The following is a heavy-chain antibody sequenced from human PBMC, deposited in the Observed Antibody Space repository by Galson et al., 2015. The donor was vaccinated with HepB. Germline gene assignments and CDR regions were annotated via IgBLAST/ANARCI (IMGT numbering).Heavy chain of an antibody. V-gene: IGHV4-38-2*02. CDR2: SPHIGST. CDR3: ARDAYYYGSGIDY. J-gene: IGHJ4*02. CDR1: NYSISSGYY. Sequence: LSLTCTVSNYSISSGYYWGWIRQSPGKGLEWIGSSPHIGSTYYSPSPKSRVTISVHTSKNQFSLKLNSVTAADTAVYYCARDAYYYGSGIDYWGQGTRVTVSS. D-gene: IGHD3-10*01.